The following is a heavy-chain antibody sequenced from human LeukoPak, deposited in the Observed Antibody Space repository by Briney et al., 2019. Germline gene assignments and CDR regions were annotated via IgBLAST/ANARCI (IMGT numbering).Heavy chain of an antibody. CDR2: ISWNSGSI. D-gene: IGHD3-10*01. Sequence: GGSLRLSCAASGFTFDDYAMHWVRQAPGKGLEWVSGISWNSGSIGYADSVKGRFTISRDNAKNSLYLQMNSLRAEDTALYYCAKEGQTYYYGSGSGGFDYWGQGTLVTVSS. CDR1: GFTFDDYA. CDR3: AKEGQTYYYGSGSGGFDY. V-gene: IGHV3-9*01. J-gene: IGHJ4*02.